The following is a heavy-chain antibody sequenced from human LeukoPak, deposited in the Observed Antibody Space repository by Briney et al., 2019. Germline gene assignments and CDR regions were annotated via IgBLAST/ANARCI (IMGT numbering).Heavy chain of an antibody. CDR1: GFTFDDYT. Sequence: GGSLRLSCAASGFTFDDYTMHWVRHAPGKGLEWVSHICWDGGTKHYADPVKRRFTISRDNNKNSLYPQMNSLGAEDTALYYCSKYIGGTRGVGFDYWGQGTLVTVSS. CDR3: SKYIGGTRGVGFDY. J-gene: IGHJ4*02. D-gene: IGHD1-1*01. V-gene: IGHV3-43*01. CDR2: ICWDGGTK.